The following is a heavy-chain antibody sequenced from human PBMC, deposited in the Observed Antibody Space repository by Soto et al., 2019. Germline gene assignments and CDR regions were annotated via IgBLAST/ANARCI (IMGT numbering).Heavy chain of an antibody. J-gene: IGHJ6*03. Sequence: GASVKVSCKASGYTFTGYYMHWVRQAPGQGLEWMGWINPNSGGTNYAQKFQGWVTMTRDTAISTAYMELSRLRSDDTAVYYCSRAGGYCSSTSCRTRNYYYMDVWGKGTTVTVSS. CDR2: INPNSGGT. CDR1: GYTFTGYY. V-gene: IGHV1-2*04. D-gene: IGHD2-2*01. CDR3: SRAGGYCSSTSCRTRNYYYMDV.